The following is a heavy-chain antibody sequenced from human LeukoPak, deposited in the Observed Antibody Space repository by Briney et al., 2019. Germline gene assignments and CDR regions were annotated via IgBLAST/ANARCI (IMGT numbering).Heavy chain of an antibody. D-gene: IGHD1-1*01. CDR2: INEVGSDK. J-gene: IGHJ3*01. Sequence: GGSLKLSCAASGFTFSSSWMSWVRQAPGKGLEWVATINEVGSDKQYMDSVKGRLSISRDNPKNSLYLQMNSPRAEDTAVYFCARHGNWAFDFWGQGTMVTVSS. CDR3: ARHGNWAFDF. V-gene: IGHV3-7*04. CDR1: GFTFSSSW.